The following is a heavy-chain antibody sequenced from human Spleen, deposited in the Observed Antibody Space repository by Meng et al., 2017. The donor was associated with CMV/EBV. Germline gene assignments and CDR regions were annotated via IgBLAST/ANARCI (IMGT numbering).Heavy chain of an antibody. CDR3: ATGAEAADYYGMDV. Sequence: SGPTLVKPTQTLTLTCTFSGFSLNSNGMRVNWIRQPPGKALEWLARIDWDGDKFYRTSLKTRLTISKDTSKSQVVPTMTNMDPVDTATYFCATGAEAADYYGMDVWGQGTTVTVSS. CDR2: IDWDGDK. V-gene: IGHV2-70D*14. CDR1: GFSLNSNGMR. D-gene: IGHD3-10*01. J-gene: IGHJ6*02.